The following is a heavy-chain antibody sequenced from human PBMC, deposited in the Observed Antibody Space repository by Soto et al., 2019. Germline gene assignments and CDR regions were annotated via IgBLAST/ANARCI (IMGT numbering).Heavy chain of an antibody. V-gene: IGHV4-4*02. CDR3: ARTKDSSGYYHYYYGMDV. CDR1: GGSISSSNW. CDR2: IYHSGST. J-gene: IGHJ6*02. Sequence: QVQLQESGPGLVKPSGTLSLTCAVSGGSISSSNWWSWVRQPPGKGLEWIGEIYHSGSTNYNPSXTSRVTISVDXXKXQXXLKLSSVTAADTAVYYCARTKDSSGYYHYYYGMDVWGQGTTVTVSS. D-gene: IGHD3-22*01.